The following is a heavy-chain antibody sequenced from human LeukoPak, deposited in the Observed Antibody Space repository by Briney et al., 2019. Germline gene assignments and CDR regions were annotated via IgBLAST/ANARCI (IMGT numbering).Heavy chain of an antibody. CDR1: GFTFSSYN. J-gene: IGHJ4*02. Sequence: GGSLRLSCAASGFTFSSYNMNWVRQAPGKGLEWVSSISSSSSYIYYADSVKGRFTISRDNAKNSLYLQMNSLRAEDTAVYYCARDSGDSMIVVVTPFDYWGQGTLVTVSS. CDR2: ISSSSSYI. D-gene: IGHD3-22*01. V-gene: IGHV3-21*01. CDR3: ARDSGDSMIVVVTPFDY.